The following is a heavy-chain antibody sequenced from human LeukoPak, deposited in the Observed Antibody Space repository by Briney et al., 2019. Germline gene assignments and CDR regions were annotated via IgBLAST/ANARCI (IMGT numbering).Heavy chain of an antibody. D-gene: IGHD3-10*01. CDR1: GGSLNLYY. CDR2: IFTSGIT. Sequence: SEPLSLPCTVSGGSLNLYYWNWIRQPAGKGLEWIGRIFTSGITNHNPSLKSRVTMSVDTSKSQFSLNLSSVTAADTAVYYCARESSGTYYNPLGYMDVWGKGTTVTVSS. J-gene: IGHJ6*03. CDR3: ARESSGTYYNPLGYMDV. V-gene: IGHV4-4*07.